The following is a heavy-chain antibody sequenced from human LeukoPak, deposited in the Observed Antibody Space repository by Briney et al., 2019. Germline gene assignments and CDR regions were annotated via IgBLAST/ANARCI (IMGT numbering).Heavy chain of an antibody. CDR3: ARAYSGSWLPSQFDY. Sequence: SETLSLTCTVSGASITDFYWSWIRQPPGKGLEWIGYIYFNKRTNYSPSLKSRVTILVDTSKNQFSLRLRSVTAADTAVYYCARAYSGSWLPSQFDYWSQGTLVTVSS. V-gene: IGHV4-59*08. CDR2: IYFNKRT. J-gene: IGHJ4*02. D-gene: IGHD1-26*01. CDR1: GASITDFY.